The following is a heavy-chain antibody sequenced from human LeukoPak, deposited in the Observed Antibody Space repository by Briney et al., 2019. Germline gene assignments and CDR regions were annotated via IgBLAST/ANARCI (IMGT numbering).Heavy chain of an antibody. J-gene: IGHJ4*02. D-gene: IGHD3-9*01. V-gene: IGHV3-43D*03. Sequence: GGSLRLSCAASGFTFSSYAMSWVRQAPGKGLEWVSLIGWDGGSTYYADSVKGRFTISRDNSKNSLYLQMNSLRAEDTALYYCAKGLTYYDILTGSDWGQGTLVTVPS. CDR1: GFTFSSYA. CDR3: AKGLTYYDILTGSD. CDR2: IGWDGGST.